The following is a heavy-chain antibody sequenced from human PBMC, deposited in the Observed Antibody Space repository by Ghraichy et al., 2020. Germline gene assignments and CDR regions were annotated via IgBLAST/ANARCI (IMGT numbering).Heavy chain of an antibody. V-gene: IGHV4-59*02. J-gene: IGHJ4*02. D-gene: IGHD3/OR15-3a*01. CDR1: GGSVSSYH. Sequence: SETLSLTCIISGGSVSSYHWSWIRQTPEKGLEWIGSAFYSISPKYNPSLKSRVSISIDRSENRFSLKLMSVTAADTAVYYCTRDHLDPASRGNAQRNLDYWGQGMLVTVSS. CDR3: TRDHLDPASRGNAQRNLDY. CDR2: AFYSISP.